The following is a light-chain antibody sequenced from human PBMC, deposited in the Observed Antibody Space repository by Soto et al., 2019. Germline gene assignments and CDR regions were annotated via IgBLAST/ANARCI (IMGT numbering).Light chain of an antibody. J-gene: IGKJ1*01. Sequence: VLTQSPGILSLSPGERATLSCRASQSVGRDYLAWFQQRPGQPPRLLIYGASRRATGIPDRFSGTEPGTDFTLTISSLEPEDFAVYYCQQSHKAPVTFGQGTKVDIK. CDR3: QQSHKAPVT. CDR2: GAS. V-gene: IGKV3-20*01. CDR1: QSVGRDY.